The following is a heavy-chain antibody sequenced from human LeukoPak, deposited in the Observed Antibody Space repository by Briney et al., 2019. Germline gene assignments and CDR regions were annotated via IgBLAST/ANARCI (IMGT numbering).Heavy chain of an antibody. J-gene: IGHJ4*02. D-gene: IGHD4-11*01. V-gene: IGHV4-39*07. CDR2: IYYSGST. Sequence: SETLSLTCTVSGGSISSNTYYWDWIRQPPGKGLEWIGSIYYSGSTYYNPSLKSRVTISVDTSKNQFSLKLSSVTAADTAVYYCARSMTRGKPAFGYWGQGTLVTVSS. CDR3: ARSMTRGKPAFGY. CDR1: GGSISSNTYY.